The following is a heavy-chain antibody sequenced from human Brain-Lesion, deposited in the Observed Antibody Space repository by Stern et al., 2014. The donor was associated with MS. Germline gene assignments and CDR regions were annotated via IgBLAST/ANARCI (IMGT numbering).Heavy chain of an antibody. CDR2: INRDGSDT. D-gene: IGHD3-16*01. J-gene: IGHJ4*02. CDR3: ARGVGDY. Sequence: EVQLVESGGGLVQPGGSLGLSCAASGFNFSSYWMPWVRPFPEKGLFWVSQINRDGSDTSYADSVKGRFSISRDNIRNMLYLRMTSLRAEDTAVYYCARGVGDYWGQGARVTVSS. V-gene: IGHV3-74*02. CDR1: GFNFSSYW.